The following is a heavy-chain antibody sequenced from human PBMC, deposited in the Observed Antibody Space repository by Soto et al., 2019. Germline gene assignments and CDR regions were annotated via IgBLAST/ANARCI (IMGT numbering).Heavy chain of an antibody. CDR1: GYTSIKYC. D-gene: IGHD2-15*01. Sequence: ASVKVSCKASGYTSIKYCMYWVRQAPGQGLEWMGGIIPIFGTANYAQKFQGRVTITADESTSTAYMELSSLRSEDTAVYYCAGYCSGGSCYPANYYYYYGMDVWGQGTTVTVSS. CDR3: AGYCSGGSCYPANYYYYYGMDV. V-gene: IGHV1-69*13. CDR2: IIPIFGTA. J-gene: IGHJ6*02.